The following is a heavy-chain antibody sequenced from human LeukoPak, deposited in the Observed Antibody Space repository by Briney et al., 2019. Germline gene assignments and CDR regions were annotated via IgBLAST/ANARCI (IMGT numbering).Heavy chain of an antibody. J-gene: IGHJ5*02. CDR1: GYTFTGYY. CDR2: INPNSGGT. D-gene: IGHD6-13*01. V-gene: IGHV1-2*02. CDR3: ARDPTIAAAGNWFDP. Sequence: GASVKVSFKASGYTFTGYYMHWVRQAPGQGLEWMGWINPNSGGTNYAQKFQGRVTMTRDTSISTAYMELSRLRSDDTAVYYCARDPTIAAAGNWFDPWGQGTLVTVSS.